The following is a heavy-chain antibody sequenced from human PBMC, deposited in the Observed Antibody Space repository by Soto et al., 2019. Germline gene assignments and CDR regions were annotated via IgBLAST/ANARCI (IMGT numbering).Heavy chain of an antibody. CDR1: GGTFSSYA. Sequence: SVKVSCKASGGTFSSYAISWVRQAPGQGLEWMGGIIPIFGTANYAQKFQGRVTITADKSTSTAYMELSSLRSEDTAVYYCARDGYCTNGVCGWGQGTLVTVS. CDR3: ARDGYCTNGVCG. V-gene: IGHV1-69*06. CDR2: IIPIFGTA. D-gene: IGHD2-8*01. J-gene: IGHJ4*02.